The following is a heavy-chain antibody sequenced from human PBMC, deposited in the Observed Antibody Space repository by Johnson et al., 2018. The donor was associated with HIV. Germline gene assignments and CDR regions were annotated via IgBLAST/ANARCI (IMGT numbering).Heavy chain of an antibody. V-gene: IGHV3-7*01. J-gene: IGHJ3*02. CDR2: IKQDGSEK. Sequence: VQLVESGGGLVQPGGSLRLSCAASGFTFSSYWMSWVRQAPGKGLEWVANIKQDGSEKYYVDAVKGRFTISRDNAKNSLYLQMNSRRAEDTAVYYCAREGWKTTMIQGAFDIWGQGTMVTVSS. CDR1: GFTFSSYW. CDR3: AREGWKTTMIQGAFDI. D-gene: IGHD3-10*01.